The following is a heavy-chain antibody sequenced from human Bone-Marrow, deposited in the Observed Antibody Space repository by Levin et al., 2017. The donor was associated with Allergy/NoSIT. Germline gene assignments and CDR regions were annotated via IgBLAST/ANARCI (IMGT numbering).Heavy chain of an antibody. V-gene: IGHV5-10-1*01. Sequence: GESLKISCQTSGYKFVSYWVAWVRQMPGKGLEWIGRIDPSDSYTNYNPSFQGHVTISADKSIATAYLQWSRLKASDTAVYYCARVLWTPVTTTRLAAFDVWGQGTVVTVTS. D-gene: IGHD4-17*01. CDR2: IDPSDSYT. CDR3: ARVLWTPVTTTRLAAFDV. CDR1: GYKFVSYW. J-gene: IGHJ3*01.